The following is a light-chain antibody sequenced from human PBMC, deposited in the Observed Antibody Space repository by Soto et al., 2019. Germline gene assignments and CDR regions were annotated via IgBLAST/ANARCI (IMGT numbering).Light chain of an antibody. CDR3: QQYTTASRT. CDR1: QSISSW. V-gene: IGKV1-5*03. Sequence: DIQMNQSPSTLSAYVGDRVTITCRASQSISSWLAWYQQIPGKAPKLLIYKASSLQSGVPSRFSGSGSGTEFTLTISSLQPDDFATYYCQQYTTASRTFGQGTMV. J-gene: IGKJ1*01. CDR2: KAS.